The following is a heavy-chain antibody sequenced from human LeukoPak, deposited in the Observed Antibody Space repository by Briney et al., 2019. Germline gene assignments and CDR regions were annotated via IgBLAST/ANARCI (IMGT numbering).Heavy chain of an antibody. CDR2: ISASSSYI. V-gene: IGHV3-21*01. Sequence: PAQSLTLSCAASGFTVTSYNMNWDRQAQGKGLEWVSSISASSSYIYYADSLKGRFTISRDNAKTSLYLQMHSLRAEDTAVYYCAREDVTTFPYSSGMDVWGQGTTVTVSS. J-gene: IGHJ6*02. D-gene: IGHD4-17*01. CDR1: GFTVTSYN. CDR3: AREDVTTFPYSSGMDV.